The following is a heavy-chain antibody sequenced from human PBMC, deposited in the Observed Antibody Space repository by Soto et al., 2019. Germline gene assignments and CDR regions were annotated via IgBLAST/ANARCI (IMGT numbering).Heavy chain of an antibody. CDR2: VNRRGVA. J-gene: IGHJ5*02. CDR3: ARGVVLRYFYSSRKRLDP. D-gene: IGHD3-9*01. CDR1: GDSFY. Sequence: AETLSLTCAVYGDSFYWTWIRQPPGKGLEWIGEVNRRGVANYSPSLKSRVTMSLDTSKRRFSLKLTSVTAADTAVYYCARGVVLRYFYSSRKRLDPWGQGTLVTVSS. V-gene: IGHV4-34*01.